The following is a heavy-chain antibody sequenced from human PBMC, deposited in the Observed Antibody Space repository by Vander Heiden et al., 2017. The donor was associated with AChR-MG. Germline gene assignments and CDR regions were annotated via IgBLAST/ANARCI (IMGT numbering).Heavy chain of an antibody. J-gene: IGHJ5*01. D-gene: IGHD4-17*01. Sequence: EVQLVESGGGLVKPGGSLSVSCAASGFTFSGYDMNWIRQAPGKGLEWVSSISGDSTYRYYSDSVKGRFTIARDNAKNSLFLHMNSLRAEDTAVYYCSRHQDYGDWKTPSDSWGHRTLVPVS. CDR1: GFTFSGYD. V-gene: IGHV3-21*01. CDR3: SRHQDYGDWKTPSDS. CDR2: ISGDSTYR.